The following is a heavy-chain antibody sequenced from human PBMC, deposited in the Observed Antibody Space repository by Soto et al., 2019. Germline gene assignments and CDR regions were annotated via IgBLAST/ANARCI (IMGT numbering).Heavy chain of an antibody. CDR1: GFTFSSYS. CDR2: ISSSSFSI. D-gene: IGHD6-6*01. V-gene: IGHV3-21*01. CDR3: ARNESSNIYGMDV. Sequence: GGSLRLSCAASGFTFSSYSMNWVRQAPGKGLEWVSSISSSSFSINYADSVKGRFSISRDNAQNSLHLQMNNLRAEDTAVYYCARNESSNIYGMDVWGQGTTVTVSS. J-gene: IGHJ6*02.